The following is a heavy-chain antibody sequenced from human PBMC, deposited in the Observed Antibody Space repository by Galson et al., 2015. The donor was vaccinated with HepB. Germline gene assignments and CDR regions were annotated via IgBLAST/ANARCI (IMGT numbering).Heavy chain of an antibody. CDR2: VDPSDPYS. Sequence: QSGAAVKKPGETLRISFKGSGYSFTNYWISWVRQMPGKGLEWMGRVDPSDPYSDYSPSFQRHVSISVDKSSSTTYLQWSSLKASATDIYSWARFRGHEAYIGVYGMDFWGLGTTVTVSS. CDR1: GYSFTNYW. D-gene: IGHD3-10*01. J-gene: IGHJ6*02. V-gene: IGHV5-10-1*01. CDR3: ARFRGHEAYIGVYGMDF.